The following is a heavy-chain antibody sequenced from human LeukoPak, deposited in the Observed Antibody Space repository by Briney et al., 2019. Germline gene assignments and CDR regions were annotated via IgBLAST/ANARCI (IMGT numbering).Heavy chain of an antibody. V-gene: IGHV3-48*03. Sequence: GGSLRLSYAASGFTFSSYEMNWVRQAPGKGLEWVSYISSSGSTIYYADSVKGRFTISRDNAKNSLYLQMNSLRAEDTAVYYCAKDNSGWYPDYFDYWGQGTLVTVSS. CDR3: AKDNSGWYPDYFDY. D-gene: IGHD6-19*01. J-gene: IGHJ4*02. CDR1: GFTFSSYE. CDR2: ISSSGSTI.